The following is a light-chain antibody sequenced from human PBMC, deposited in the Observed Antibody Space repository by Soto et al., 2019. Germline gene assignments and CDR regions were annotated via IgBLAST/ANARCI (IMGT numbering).Light chain of an antibody. CDR1: QNINNY. Sequence: DIQMTQSPSSLSASLGDRVTITCRAGQNINNYLNWYQQKPGKAPKLLIYAASSLQSGVPSRFSGSGSGTDFTLTISSLQPEDFATYYCQQSYSTPRTFGQGTKVDIK. J-gene: IGKJ1*01. V-gene: IGKV1-39*01. CDR2: AAS. CDR3: QQSYSTPRT.